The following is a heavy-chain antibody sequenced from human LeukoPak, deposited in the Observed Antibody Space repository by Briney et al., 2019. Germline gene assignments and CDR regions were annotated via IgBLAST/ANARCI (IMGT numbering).Heavy chain of an antibody. Sequence: ASVTVSCKASGYTFTSYGISWVRQAPGQGLEWMGWISAYNGNTNYAQKLQGRVTMTTDTSTSAAYMELRSLTSDDTAVYCCARDSVGTMVRGVIITTLYYYGMDVWGKGTTVTVSS. D-gene: IGHD3-10*01. CDR1: GYTFTSYG. J-gene: IGHJ6*04. V-gene: IGHV1-18*04. CDR3: ARDSVGTMVRGVIITTLYYYGMDV. CDR2: ISAYNGNT.